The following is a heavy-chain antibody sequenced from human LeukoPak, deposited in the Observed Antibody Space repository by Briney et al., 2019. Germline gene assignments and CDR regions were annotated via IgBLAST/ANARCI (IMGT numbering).Heavy chain of an antibody. J-gene: IGHJ3*02. CDR3: ARGGSGATFDI. D-gene: IGHD1-26*01. CDR2: TNTDNGNT. CDR1: GYTFTRYT. Sequence: ASVKVSCKASGYTFTRYTIHWMRQAPGQRLEWMGWTNTDNGNTKYPQQFQGRVTSIRDTSANTVYMELSSLRSEDTAVYYCARGGSGATFDIWGQGTMVTVSS. V-gene: IGHV1-3*04.